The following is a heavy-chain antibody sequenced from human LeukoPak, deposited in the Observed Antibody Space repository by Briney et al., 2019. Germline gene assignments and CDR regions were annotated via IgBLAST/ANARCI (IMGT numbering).Heavy chain of an antibody. CDR3: AKDFRIGYSAHFDY. V-gene: IGHV3-30*18. J-gene: IGHJ4*02. Sequence: GGSLRLSCAASGFTFSSYGMHWVRQAPGKGLEWVAIISYDGSNKYYADSVKGRFSISRDNSKNTLYLQMDSLRGEDTAVYYCAKDFRIGYSAHFDYWGQGALVTVSS. CDR1: GFTFSSYG. CDR2: ISYDGSNK. D-gene: IGHD2-21*01.